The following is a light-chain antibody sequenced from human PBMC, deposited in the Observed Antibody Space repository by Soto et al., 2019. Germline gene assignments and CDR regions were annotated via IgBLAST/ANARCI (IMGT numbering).Light chain of an antibody. CDR3: QQYYSYPLT. V-gene: IGKV1-17*01. CDR2: AAS. J-gene: IGKJ1*01. CDR1: QGISSY. Sequence: DIQMTQSPSSLSASVGDRVTITCRASQGISSYLGWYQQKPGKAPKLLIYAASSLQSGVPSRFSGSGSGTEFTLTVSSLQPEDFATYYCQQYYSYPLTFGQGTKVDI.